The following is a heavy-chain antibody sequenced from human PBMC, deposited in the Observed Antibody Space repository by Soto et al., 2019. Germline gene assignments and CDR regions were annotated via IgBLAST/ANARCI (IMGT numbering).Heavy chain of an antibody. CDR3: TRAYDNSRYWFDS. D-gene: IGHD3-22*01. J-gene: IGHJ5*01. CDR2: IRSTVYGETT. Sequence: GSLRLSCTASGFNFDENAMSWFRQAPGKGLEWVGLIRSTVYGETTEYAASVEGRFTISRDDSKSITYLQMNSLKTEDTAVYDYTRAYDNSRYWFDSWGQGTLVTVSS. CDR1: GFNFDENA. V-gene: IGHV3-49*03.